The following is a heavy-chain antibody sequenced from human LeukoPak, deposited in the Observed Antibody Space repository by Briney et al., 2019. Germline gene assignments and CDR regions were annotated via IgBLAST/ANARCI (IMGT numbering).Heavy chain of an antibody. CDR1: GLTFNSYW. CDR2: INGDASNT. V-gene: IGHV3-74*03. Sequence: PGGSLRLSCAASGLTFNSYWMHWVRQVAGKGLVWVARINGDASNTTYADSVKGRFIISRDNSKNTLYLQMNSLRAEDTAVYYCAKDTVKVTTIRRVPHYMDVWGKGTTVTISS. D-gene: IGHD5-12*01. J-gene: IGHJ6*03. CDR3: AKDTVKVTTIRRVPHYMDV.